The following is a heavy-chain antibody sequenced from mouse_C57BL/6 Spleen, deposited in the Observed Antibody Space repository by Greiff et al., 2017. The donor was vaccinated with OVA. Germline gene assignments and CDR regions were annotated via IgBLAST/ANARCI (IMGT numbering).Heavy chain of an antibody. V-gene: IGHV1-80*01. CDR1: GYAFSSYW. J-gene: IGHJ3*01. CDR2: IYPGDGDT. CDR3: ARDYYGSSSPFVAY. Sequence: LQESGASVKISCKASGYAFSSYWMNWVKQRPGKGLEWIGQIYPGDGDTNYNGKFKGKATLTADKSSSTAYMQLSSLTSEDSAVYFCARDYYGSSSPFVAYWGQGTLVTVSA. D-gene: IGHD1-1*01.